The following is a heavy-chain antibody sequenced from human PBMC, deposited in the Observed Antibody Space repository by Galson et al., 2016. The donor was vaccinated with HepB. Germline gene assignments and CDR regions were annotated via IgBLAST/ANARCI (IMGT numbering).Heavy chain of an antibody. J-gene: IGHJ5*02. Sequence: SETLSLTCAVSGDSITSDSWWSWVRQSPAKGLEWIGEAYHLGYTSYNPSLKSRVAIFLDNSKNQFSLILHSVTAADTAIYYCARGTTAVKYGNWFDPWDLGTLVTVSS. V-gene: IGHV4-4*02. CDR3: ARGTTAVKYGNWFDP. CDR2: AYHLGYT. D-gene: IGHD4-23*01. CDR1: GDSITSDSW.